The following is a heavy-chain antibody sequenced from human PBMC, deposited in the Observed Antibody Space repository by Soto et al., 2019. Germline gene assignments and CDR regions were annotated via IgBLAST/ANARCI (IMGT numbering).Heavy chain of an antibody. CDR3: ASEYSSSSRYGMDV. CDR1: GYSLTSYY. V-gene: IGHV1-46*01. CDR2: INPSGGST. D-gene: IGHD6-6*01. J-gene: IGHJ6*01. Sequence: QVQLVQSGAEVKKPGASVKVSCKASGYSLTSYYMHWVRQAPGQGLEWMGIINPSGGSTSYAQKSQGGLTRTRDPSTSTVHMELSSLRSEDTAVYNCASEYSSSSRYGMDVWGQGTTVTVSS.